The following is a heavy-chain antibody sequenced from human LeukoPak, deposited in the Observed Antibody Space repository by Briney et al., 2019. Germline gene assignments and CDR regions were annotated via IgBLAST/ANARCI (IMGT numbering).Heavy chain of an antibody. CDR3: ARCLGYSSGWRCAFDI. V-gene: IGHV1-18*01. CDR1: GYTFTSYG. CDR2: ISAYNGNT. J-gene: IGHJ3*02. Sequence: GASVKVSCKASGYTFTSYGISWVRQAPGQGLEWMGWISAYNGNTNSAQKLQGRVIMTTDTSTSTAYMELRSLRSDDTAVYYCARCLGYSSGWRCAFDIWGQGTMVAVSS. D-gene: IGHD6-19*01.